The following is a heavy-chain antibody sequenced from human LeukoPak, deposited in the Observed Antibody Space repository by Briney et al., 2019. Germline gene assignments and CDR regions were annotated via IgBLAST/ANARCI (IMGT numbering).Heavy chain of an antibody. Sequence: PLETLSLTCTVSGDSISSGDYYWSWIRQPAGKGLEWIGRISSSGSTNYNPSLKSRVTISVDTSKNQFSLKLSSVTAADTAVYYCARERRSDSSGYSNWGQGTLVTVSS. CDR3: ARERRSDSSGYSN. CDR1: GDSISSGDYY. CDR2: ISSSGST. D-gene: IGHD3-22*01. J-gene: IGHJ4*02. V-gene: IGHV4-61*02.